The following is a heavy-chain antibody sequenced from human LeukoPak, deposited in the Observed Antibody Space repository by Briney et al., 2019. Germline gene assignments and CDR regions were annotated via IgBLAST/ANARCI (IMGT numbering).Heavy chain of an antibody. D-gene: IGHD5-12*01. CDR2: MQNDESKK. V-gene: IGHV3-30*02. CDR3: ASGGLLAFDP. Sequence: GGSLRLSCAASGFILSKYGMEWVRQAPGKGLEWVAFMQNDESKKYYADSVKGRFTISRDTSKNSLYLQMNSLRAEDTAVYYCASGGLLAFDPWGQGTLVTVSS. J-gene: IGHJ5*02. CDR1: GFILSKYG.